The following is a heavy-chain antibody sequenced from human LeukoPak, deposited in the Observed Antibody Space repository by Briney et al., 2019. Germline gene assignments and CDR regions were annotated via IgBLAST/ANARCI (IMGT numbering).Heavy chain of an antibody. V-gene: IGHV4-4*02. CDR1: GGSISSSNW. J-gene: IGHJ4*02. D-gene: IGHD2-2*01. Sequence: SETLSLTCAVSGGSISSSNWWSWVRQPPGKGLEWIGEIYHSGSTNYNPSLKSRVTISVDKSKNQFSLKLSSVTAADTAVYYCARGVLGYCSSTSCPFFDYWGQGTLVTVSS. CDR2: IYHSGST. CDR3: ARGVLGYCSSTSCPFFDY.